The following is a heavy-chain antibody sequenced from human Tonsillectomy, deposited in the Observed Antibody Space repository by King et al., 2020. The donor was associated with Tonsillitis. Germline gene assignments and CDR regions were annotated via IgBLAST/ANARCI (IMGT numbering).Heavy chain of an antibody. V-gene: IGHV3-33*01. J-gene: IGHJ4*02. Sequence: YADSLKGRFTISRDNSKNTLFLRMNSLRAEDTAVYYCTRGDDSSGYYWSFDYWGQGTLVTVSS. CDR3: TRGDDSSGYYWSFDY. D-gene: IGHD3-22*01.